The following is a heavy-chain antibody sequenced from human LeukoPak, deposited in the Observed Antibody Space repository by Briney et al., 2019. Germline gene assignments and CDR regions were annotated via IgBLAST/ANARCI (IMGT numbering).Heavy chain of an antibody. CDR1: GFTFSDYY. J-gene: IGHJ3*02. V-gene: IGHV3-11*01. Sequence: GGSLRLSCAASGFTFSDYYMSWIRQAAGKGLEWVSYISSSGSTIYYADSVKGRFTISRDNAKNSLYLQMDSLRAEDTAVYYCARVVGADAFDIWGQGTMVTVSS. D-gene: IGHD1-26*01. CDR2: ISSSGSTI. CDR3: ARVVGADAFDI.